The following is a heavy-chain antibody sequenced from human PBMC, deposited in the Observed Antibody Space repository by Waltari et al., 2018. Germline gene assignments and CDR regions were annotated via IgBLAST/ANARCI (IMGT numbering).Heavy chain of an antibody. CDR2: IYYSGST. V-gene: IGHV4-39*01. CDR1: GGSISSSSYY. D-gene: IGHD2-15*01. J-gene: IGHJ4*02. Sequence: QLQLQESGPGLVKPSETLSLTCTVSGGSISSSSYYWGWIRQPPGTGLEWIGRIYYSGSTYYNPSLKSRVTISVDTSKNQFSLKLSSVTAADTAVYYCARHGYCSGGSCPKEYYFDYWGQGTLVTVSS. CDR3: ARHGYCSGGSCPKEYYFDY.